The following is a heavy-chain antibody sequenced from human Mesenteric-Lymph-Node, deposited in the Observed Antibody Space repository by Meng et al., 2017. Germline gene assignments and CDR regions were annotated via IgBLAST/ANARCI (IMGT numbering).Heavy chain of an antibody. Sequence: GESLKISCAASGFTFKTFAMKWVRQAPGKGLEWVANIKQDGSEKYYVDSVKGRFTISRDNAKNSLYLQMNSLRAEDTAVYYCARSDIVMGEDELGAYWGPGTLVTVSS. D-gene: IGHD2-15*01. V-gene: IGHV3-7*01. J-gene: IGHJ4*02. CDR2: IKQDGSEK. CDR3: ARSDIVMGEDELGAY. CDR1: GFTFKTFA.